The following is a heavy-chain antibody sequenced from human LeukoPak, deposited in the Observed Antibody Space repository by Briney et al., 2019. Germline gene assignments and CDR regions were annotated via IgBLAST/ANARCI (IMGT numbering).Heavy chain of an antibody. CDR2: ISGSGGNT. D-gene: IGHD5-18*01. V-gene: IGHV3-23*01. CDR1: GFTFSSYA. CDR3: AKKRGMQLWQYYFDY. Sequence: GGSLGLSCAASGFTFSSYAMSWVRRAPGKGLEWVSAISGSGGNTYYADSVKGRFTISRDNSKNTLYLQMNSLRAEDTAIYYCAKKRGMQLWQYYFDYWGQGTLVTVSS. J-gene: IGHJ4*02.